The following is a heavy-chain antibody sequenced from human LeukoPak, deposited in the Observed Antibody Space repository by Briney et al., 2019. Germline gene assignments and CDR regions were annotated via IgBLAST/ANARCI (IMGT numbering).Heavy chain of an antibody. CDR2: IYYSGST. V-gene: IGHV4-59*08. J-gene: IGHJ4*02. D-gene: IGHD6-25*01. CDR3: ARHESGGDYFDY. CDR1: GGSISSYY. Sequence: PSETLSLTCTVSGGSISSYYWSWIRQPPGKGLEWIGYIYYSGSTNYNPSLKSRVTISVDTSKNQFSLKLSSVTAADTAVYYCARHESGGDYFDYWGQGTLVTVSS.